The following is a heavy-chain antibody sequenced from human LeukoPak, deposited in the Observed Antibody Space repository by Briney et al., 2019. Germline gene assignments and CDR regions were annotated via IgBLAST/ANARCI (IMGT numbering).Heavy chain of an antibody. CDR3: AREGLGYSYTY. V-gene: IGHV3-74*01. Sequence: SGGSLRLSCAASGFTFSSYWMHWVRQVLGKGLVWVSRLNGDGRFTYYADSVKGRFTISRDNAKNTLYLQMNSLRAEDTAVYYCAREGLGYSYTYWGQGTLVAVSS. D-gene: IGHD5-18*01. J-gene: IGHJ4*02. CDR1: GFTFSSYW. CDR2: LNGDGRFT.